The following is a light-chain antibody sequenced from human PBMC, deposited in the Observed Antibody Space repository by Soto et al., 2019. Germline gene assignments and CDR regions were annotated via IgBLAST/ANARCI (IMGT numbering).Light chain of an antibody. Sequence: DIQLTQSPSTLSASVGDRVTITCRASQSIGVWLTWYQQKPGKAPKFLIYKTSTLESGVPSRFSGSGSGTEFTLTISSLQPDNFATYHCQYYDNYPWTFGQGTKVEIK. CDR3: QYYDNYPWT. V-gene: IGKV1-5*03. CDR2: KTS. J-gene: IGKJ1*01. CDR1: QSIGVW.